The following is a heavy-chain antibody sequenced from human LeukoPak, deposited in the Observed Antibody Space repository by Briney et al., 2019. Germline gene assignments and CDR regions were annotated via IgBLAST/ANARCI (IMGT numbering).Heavy chain of an antibody. J-gene: IGHJ4*02. CDR2: ITSRGEST. CDR1: GFTFSIYA. CDR3: ARDRPNYYGSDGHYYRRDGDY. D-gene: IGHD3-22*01. V-gene: IGHV3-23*01. Sequence: GGSLGLSCAASGFTFSIYAMSWVRQAPGKGLQGVSSITSRGESTWYVDSVKGRFTITRDNSENTLYLQMHSLRAEDTAVYYCARDRPNYYGSDGHYYRRDGDYWGRGTLVSVSA.